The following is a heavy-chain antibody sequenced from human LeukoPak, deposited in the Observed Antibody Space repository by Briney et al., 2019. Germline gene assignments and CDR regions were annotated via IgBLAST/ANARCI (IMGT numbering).Heavy chain of an antibody. CDR3: ARDPLYGDPSYYFDY. D-gene: IGHD4-17*01. CDR2: ISSSSSYI. J-gene: IGHJ4*02. CDR1: GFTFSSYS. Sequence: KAGGSLRLSCAASGFTFSSYSMNWVRQAPGKGLEWVSSISSSSSYIYYADSVKGRFTISGDNAKNSLYLQMNSLRAEDTAVYYCARDPLYGDPSYYFDYWGQGTLVTVSS. V-gene: IGHV3-21*01.